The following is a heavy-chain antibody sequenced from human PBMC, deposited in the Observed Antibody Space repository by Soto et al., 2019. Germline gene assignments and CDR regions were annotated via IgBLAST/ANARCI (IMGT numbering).Heavy chain of an antibody. CDR3: ARGRAARPVFAFDL. V-gene: IGHV2-5*01. CDR1: GFSLSTSGVG. D-gene: IGHD6-6*01. J-gene: IGHJ3*01. CDR2: MYWSGAE. Sequence: QGTLKESGPTLVKPTQTLTLTCSFSGFSLSTSGVGVGWIRQPQGKALGWLAHMYWSGAEHYRPSLKSRLRITKDPPKNAVVLTMPNMDPVDTATYYFARGRAARPVFAFDLWGQRTMVTVSS.